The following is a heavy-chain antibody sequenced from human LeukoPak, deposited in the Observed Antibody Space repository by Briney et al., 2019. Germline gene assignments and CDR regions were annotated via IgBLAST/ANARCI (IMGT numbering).Heavy chain of an antibody. CDR3: AKDERNWNYNLASQTYD. CDR2: IDQDGSDK. CDR1: GFTLSDFW. J-gene: IGHJ4*02. D-gene: IGHD1-7*01. V-gene: IGHV3-7*01. Sequence: GGSLRLSCAASGFTLSDFWMSWVRQAPGKGLEWVANIDQDGSDKNYVGSVKGRFTISRDDAKNSLFLQMNSLRAEDTAVYYCAKDERNWNYNLASQTYDWGQGTLVTVSS.